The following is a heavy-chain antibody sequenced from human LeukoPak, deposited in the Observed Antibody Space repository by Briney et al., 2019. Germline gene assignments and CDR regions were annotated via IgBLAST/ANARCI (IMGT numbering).Heavy chain of an antibody. J-gene: IGHJ4*02. CDR3: ARLRHSGSYYASFDY. CDR1: GGSISSYY. V-gene: IGHV4-59*08. CDR2: IYYSGST. D-gene: IGHD1-26*01. Sequence: PSETLSLTCTVSGGSISSYYWSWIRQPPGKGLEWIGYIYYSGSTNYNPSLKSRVTISIDTSKNQLSLKLSSVTAADTAVYYCARLRHSGSYYASFDYWGQGTLVTVSS.